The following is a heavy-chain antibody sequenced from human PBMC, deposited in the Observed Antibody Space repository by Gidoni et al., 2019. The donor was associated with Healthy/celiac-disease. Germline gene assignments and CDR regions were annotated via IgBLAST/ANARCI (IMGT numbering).Heavy chain of an antibody. CDR1: GGTFSSYA. CDR2: IIPIFGTA. D-gene: IGHD6-13*01. Sequence: QLQLVQSGAEVKKPGSSVKVSCKASGGTFSSYAISWVRQAPGQGLEWMGGIIPIFGTANYAQKFQGRVKITADESTSTAYMELSSLRSEDTAVYYCARLAAAAGKGDYYYYGMDVWGQGTTVTVS. CDR3: ARLAAAAGKGDYYYYGMDV. J-gene: IGHJ6*02. V-gene: IGHV1-69*01.